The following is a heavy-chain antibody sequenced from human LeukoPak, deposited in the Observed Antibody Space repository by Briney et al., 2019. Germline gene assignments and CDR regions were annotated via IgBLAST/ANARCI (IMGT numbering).Heavy chain of an antibody. D-gene: IGHD4-23*01. V-gene: IGHV3-33*01. Sequence: PGGSLRLSCAASGFTFSNYGMHWGGQAPGKGLEWVAVIWYDASNKYYADSVKGRFTISRDNSKNTLYLQMNNQRAEDPAQSYCASDRYGANSPFDYWGQGTLVTVSS. CDR3: ASDRYGANSPFDY. J-gene: IGHJ4*02. CDR1: GFTFSNYG. CDR2: IWYDASNK.